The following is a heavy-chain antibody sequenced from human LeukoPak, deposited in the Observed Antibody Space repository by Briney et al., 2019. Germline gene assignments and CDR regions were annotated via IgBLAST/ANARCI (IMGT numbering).Heavy chain of an antibody. CDR2: IYSGGST. J-gene: IGHJ4*02. CDR3: ARVRDPYDILTGYYFDY. D-gene: IGHD3-9*01. Sequence: GGSLRPSCAASGFTVSSNYMSWVRQAPGKGLEWVSVIYSGGSTYYADSVKGRFTISRDNSKNTLYLQMNSLRAEDTAVYYCARVRDPYDILTGYYFDYWGQGTLVTVSS. CDR1: GFTVSSNY. V-gene: IGHV3-53*01.